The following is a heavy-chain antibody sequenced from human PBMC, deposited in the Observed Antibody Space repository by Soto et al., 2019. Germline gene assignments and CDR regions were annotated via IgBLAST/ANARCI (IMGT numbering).Heavy chain of an antibody. CDR3: AQLQGQRVAY. D-gene: IGHD4-4*01. J-gene: IGHJ4*02. CDR2: IFWDDDR. CDR1: GFSLTTTGVG. V-gene: IGHV2-5*02. Sequence: QITLKESGPTLVKPTQTLTLTCTFSGFSLTTTGVGVGWIRQPPVKALEWLALIFWDDDRRYNPSLKSRLTITKDTSNNPVVLTMTDMDTVDTATYCWAQLQGQRVAYWGQGILVTASS.